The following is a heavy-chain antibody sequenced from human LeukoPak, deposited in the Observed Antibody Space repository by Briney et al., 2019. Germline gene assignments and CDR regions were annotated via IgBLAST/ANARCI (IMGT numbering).Heavy chain of an antibody. CDR3: ARETYYDFWSGWRSPILFDP. CDR2: INPNSGGT. V-gene: IGHV1-2*02. Sequence: ASVKVSCKASGYTFTGYYMHWVRQAPGQGLEWMGWINPNSGGTNYAQKFQGRVTITADKSTSTAYMELSSLRSEDTAVYYCARETYYDFWSGWRSPILFDPWGQGTLVTVSS. CDR1: GYTFTGYY. J-gene: IGHJ5*02. D-gene: IGHD3-3*01.